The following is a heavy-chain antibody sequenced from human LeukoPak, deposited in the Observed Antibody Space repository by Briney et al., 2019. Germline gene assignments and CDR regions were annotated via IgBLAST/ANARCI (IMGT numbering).Heavy chain of an antibody. J-gene: IGHJ4*02. CDR2: INTYNGNT. D-gene: IGHD6-13*01. V-gene: IGHV1-18*01. CDR1: GYTFTSYG. Sequence: GASVKVSCKASGYTFTSYGISWVRQAPAQGLEGMGWINTYNGNTNYAQKLQVRVTITTDTSTTTASMELRSLRSEDTALSYCARAPGRGSSWYWGLDFWGQGTLVTVSS. CDR3: ARAPGRGSSWYWGLDF.